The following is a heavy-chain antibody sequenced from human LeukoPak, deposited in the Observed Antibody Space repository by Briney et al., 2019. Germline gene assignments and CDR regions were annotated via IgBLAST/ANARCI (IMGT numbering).Heavy chain of an antibody. V-gene: IGHV4-4*02. J-gene: IGHJ2*01. CDR3: TSQTGHFIDL. CDR1: GGSISSNNW. CDR2: IYHSGST. Sequence: KPSGTLSLTCAVSGGSISSNNWWSWVRPPPGKGLEWIGEIYHSGSTNYNPSLKSRVTISVDKSKSQFSLNLSSVTAADTAVYYCTSQTGHFIDLWGRGTLVTVSS. D-gene: IGHD3-9*01.